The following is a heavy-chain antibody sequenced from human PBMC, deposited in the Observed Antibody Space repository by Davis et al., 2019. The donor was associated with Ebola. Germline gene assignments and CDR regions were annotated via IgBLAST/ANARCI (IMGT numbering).Heavy chain of an antibody. Sequence: AASVKVSCKTSGGTFTNYAVNWVRQATGQGLEWMGGIIPIFDTTNVAEKFEGRVTITADEPTITVHMSLRGLTSDDTAVYYCARDGRVRGGSFISDAFDMWGQGTTVTVSS. CDR1: GGTFTNYA. D-gene: IGHD3-10*01. V-gene: IGHV1-69*13. J-gene: IGHJ3*02. CDR2: IIPIFDTT. CDR3: ARDGRVRGGSFISDAFDM.